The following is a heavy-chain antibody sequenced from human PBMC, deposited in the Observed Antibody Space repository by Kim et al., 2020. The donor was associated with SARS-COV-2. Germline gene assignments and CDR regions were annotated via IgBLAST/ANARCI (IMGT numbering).Heavy chain of an antibody. CDR1: GGSISSSSYY. V-gene: IGHV4-39*01. J-gene: IGHJ3*02. CDR3: ATRLRQPRAWIAAAATYFRAFDI. CDR2: IYYSGST. Sequence: SETLSLTCTVSGGSISSSSYYWGWIRQPPGKGLEWIGSIYYSGSTYYNPSLKSRVTISVDTSKNQFSLKLSSVTAADTAVYYCATRLRQPRAWIAAAATYFRAFDIWGQGTMVTVSS. D-gene: IGHD6-13*01.